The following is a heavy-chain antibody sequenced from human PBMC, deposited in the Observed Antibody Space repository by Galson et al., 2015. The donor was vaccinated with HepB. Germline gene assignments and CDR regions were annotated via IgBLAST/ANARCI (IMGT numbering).Heavy chain of an antibody. CDR1: GFTFSGSA. J-gene: IGHJ4*02. V-gene: IGHV3-73*01. CDR3: TRLAVDTAMVTAVVDY. D-gene: IGHD5-18*01. CDR2: IRSKANSYAT. Sequence: SLRLSCAASGFTFSGSAMHWVRQASGKGLEWVGRIRSKANSYATAYAASVKGRFTISRDDSKNTAYLQMNSLKTEDTAVYYCTRLAVDTAMVTAVVDYWGQGTLVTVSS.